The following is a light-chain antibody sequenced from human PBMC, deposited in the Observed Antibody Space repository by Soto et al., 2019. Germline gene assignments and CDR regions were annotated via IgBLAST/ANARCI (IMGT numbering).Light chain of an antibody. Sequence: DIQLTQSPSSLSASVGDIVTITCRASQGISNYLAWYQQKPGKVPKLLIYAASTLQSGVPSRFSGSGYGTDFTLTISSLHPEDVATYYCQKYNSAPSLTFGGGNKVEIK. J-gene: IGKJ4*01. CDR1: QGISNY. CDR2: AAS. CDR3: QKYNSAPSLT. V-gene: IGKV1-27*01.